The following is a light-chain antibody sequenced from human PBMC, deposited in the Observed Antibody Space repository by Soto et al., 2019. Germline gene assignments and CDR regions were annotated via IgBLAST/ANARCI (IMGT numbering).Light chain of an antibody. CDR1: QGTSNY. V-gene: IGKV1-39*01. J-gene: IGKJ1*01. Sequence: DIQLTQSPSSLSASVGDRVTITCRASQGTSNYLNWYQQKPGKAPKLLIYDASRLQTGVPSRFSGSGSATDFTLTISGLQPEDFGTYYCQQSFTAPRTFXQGTKVDIK. CDR3: QQSFTAPRT. CDR2: DAS.